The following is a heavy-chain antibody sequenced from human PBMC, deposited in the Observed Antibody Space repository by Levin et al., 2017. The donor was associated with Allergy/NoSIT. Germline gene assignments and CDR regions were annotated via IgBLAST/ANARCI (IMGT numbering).Heavy chain of an antibody. CDR2: IRSKANSYAT. CDR1: GFTFSGSA. CDR3: TRHPQDYFDWLLLGDAFDI. Sequence: GGSLRLSCAASGFTFSGSAMHWVRQASGKGLEWVGRIRSKANSYATAYAASVKGRFTISRDDSKNTAYLQMNSLKTEDTAVYYCTRHPQDYFDWLLLGDAFDIWGQGTMVTVSS. D-gene: IGHD3-9*01. J-gene: IGHJ3*02. V-gene: IGHV3-73*01.